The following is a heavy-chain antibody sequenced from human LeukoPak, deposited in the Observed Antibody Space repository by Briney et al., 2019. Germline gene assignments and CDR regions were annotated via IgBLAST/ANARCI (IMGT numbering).Heavy chain of an antibody. CDR3: ARAHGVYSSSLGFDY. Sequence: SETLSLTCTASGGSISSYYWSWIRQPPGKGLEGIGYIYYSGSTNYNPSLKSRVTISVDTSKNQFSLKLSSVTAADTAVYYCARAHGVYSSSLGFDYWGQGTLVTVSS. J-gene: IGHJ4*02. CDR1: GGSISSYY. CDR2: IYYSGST. D-gene: IGHD6-6*01. V-gene: IGHV4-59*01.